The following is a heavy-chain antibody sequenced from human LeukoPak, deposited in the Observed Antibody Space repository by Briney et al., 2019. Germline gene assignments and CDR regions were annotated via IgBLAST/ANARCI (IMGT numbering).Heavy chain of an antibody. D-gene: IGHD3-10*01. CDR3: ARDLYYYGSGSYRAFDI. Sequence: GSLRLSCAASGFTFSSYGMHWVRQPPGKGLEWIGYIYYSGSTNYNPSLKSRVTISVDTSKNQFSLKLSSVTAADTAVYYCARDLYYYGSGSYRAFDIWGQGTMVTVSS. CDR2: IYYSGST. J-gene: IGHJ3*02. V-gene: IGHV4-59*01. CDR1: GFTFSSYG.